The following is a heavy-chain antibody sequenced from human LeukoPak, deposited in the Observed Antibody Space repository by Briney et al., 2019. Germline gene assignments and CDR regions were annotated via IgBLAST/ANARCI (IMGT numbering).Heavy chain of an antibody. V-gene: IGHV3-53*01. D-gene: IGHD6-13*01. Sequence: PGGSLRLSCAASGFTSSDYAMTWVRQAPGKGLEWVSVIYSGGSTYSADSVKGRFPMSRDDSKNTLYLRMNSLRAEDTAVYYCARGPRGAAAGTFDYWGQGTLVTVSS. CDR3: ARGPRGAAAGTFDY. J-gene: IGHJ4*02. CDR1: GFTSSDYA. CDR2: IYSGGST.